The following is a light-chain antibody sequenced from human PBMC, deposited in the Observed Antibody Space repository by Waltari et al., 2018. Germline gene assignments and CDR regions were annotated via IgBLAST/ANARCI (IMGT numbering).Light chain of an antibody. V-gene: IGLV2-14*01. Sequence: QSALTQPASVSGSPGQSITISCTGTSSAVGGYNYVSWYQQHPGKAPKLMIYDVSNRPSGVSNRFSGSKSGNTASLTISGLQAEDEADYYCSSYTSSRTRVFGGGTKLTVL. J-gene: IGLJ3*02. CDR3: SSYTSSRTRV. CDR2: DVS. CDR1: SSAVGGYNY.